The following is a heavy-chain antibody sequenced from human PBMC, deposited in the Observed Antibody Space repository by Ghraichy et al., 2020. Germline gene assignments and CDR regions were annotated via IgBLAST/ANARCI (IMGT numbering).Heavy chain of an antibody. D-gene: IGHD6-13*01. V-gene: IGHV4-31*03. CDR3: ARAPDTYSSNWYSWFDF. Sequence: SETLSLTCTVSGGSISSGGYYWSWIRQHPGKGLEWIGYIYYSGSTYYNPSLKSRVTISVDTSKNQFSLKLSSVTAADTAMYYCARAPDTYSSNWYSWFDFWGQGTQVTVPS. CDR1: GGSISSGGYY. CDR2: IYYSGST. J-gene: IGHJ5*01.